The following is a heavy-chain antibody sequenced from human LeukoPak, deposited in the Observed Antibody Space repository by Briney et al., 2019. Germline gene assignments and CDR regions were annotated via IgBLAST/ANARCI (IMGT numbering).Heavy chain of an antibody. CDR3: ARGLRQLVRSWHY. CDR2: IYTSGST. D-gene: IGHD6-6*01. CDR1: GGSISSGSYY. Sequence: ASETLSLTCTVSGGSISSGSYYWSWIRQPAGKGLEWIGRIYTSGSTNYNPSLKSRVTISVDTSKNQFSLKLSSVTAADTAVYYCARGLRQLVRSWHYWGQGTLVTVSS. V-gene: IGHV4-61*02. J-gene: IGHJ4*02.